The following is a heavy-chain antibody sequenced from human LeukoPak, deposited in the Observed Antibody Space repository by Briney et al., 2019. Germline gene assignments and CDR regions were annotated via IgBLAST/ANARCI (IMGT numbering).Heavy chain of an antibody. D-gene: IGHD1-26*01. CDR2: IYPGDSDT. J-gene: IGHJ3*02. CDR1: GYSFSSYW. Sequence: GESLKISCKGSGYSFSSYWIGWVRQMPGKGLEWMGIIYPGDSDTRYSPSFQGQVTISADKSITTAYLQWSSLEASDTAMYYCARVGYSGSYFGAFDIWGQGTRVTVSS. V-gene: IGHV5-51*01. CDR3: ARVGYSGSYFGAFDI.